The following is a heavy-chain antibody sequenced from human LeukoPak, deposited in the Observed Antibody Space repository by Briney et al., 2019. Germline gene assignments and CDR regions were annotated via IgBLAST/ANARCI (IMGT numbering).Heavy chain of an antibody. Sequence: TGGSLRLSCAASRFTFSRYDMNWVRQAPGKGLEWVSSISSSSSYIYYADSVKGRFTISRDNAKNSLYLQMNSLRAEDTAVYYCARDGEAAAGYYYYYMDVWGKGTTVTISS. D-gene: IGHD6-13*01. J-gene: IGHJ6*03. CDR1: RFTFSRYD. CDR2: ISSSSSYI. V-gene: IGHV3-21*01. CDR3: ARDGEAAAGYYYYYMDV.